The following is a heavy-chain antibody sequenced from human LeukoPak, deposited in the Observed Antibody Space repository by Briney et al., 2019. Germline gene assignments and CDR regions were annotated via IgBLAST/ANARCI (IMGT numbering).Heavy chain of an antibody. J-gene: IGHJ4*02. CDR1: GYTFTNYG. Sequence: ASVKVSCKASGYTFTNYGMNWVRQAPGQGLEWMGWISTHNGNTHYAQKLQGRVTMTTDTPTSTAYMEQRSLRSDDTAVYYCARRCGGDCYEFASCGQGPLATVSS. V-gene: IGHV1-18*01. CDR2: ISTHNGNT. CDR3: ARRCGGDCYEFAS. D-gene: IGHD2-21*02.